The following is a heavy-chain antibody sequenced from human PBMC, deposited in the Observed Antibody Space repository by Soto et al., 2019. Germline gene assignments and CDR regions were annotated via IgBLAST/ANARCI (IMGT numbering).Heavy chain of an antibody. CDR3: AREVRGGFTGIFDQ. CDR1: GDSISDYFY. Sequence: QVQLQGSGPGQVKPSETLSLTYTVSGDSISDYFYWSWIRQPAGKGLEWIGRIYTDGTTKYNPYLKSRVTLSLDKSKNQFCLRLSSVTAADTAVYYFAREVRGGFTGIFDQWGRGSRVTVSS. V-gene: IGHV4-4*07. CDR2: IYTDGTT. D-gene: IGHD2-15*01. J-gene: IGHJ4*02.